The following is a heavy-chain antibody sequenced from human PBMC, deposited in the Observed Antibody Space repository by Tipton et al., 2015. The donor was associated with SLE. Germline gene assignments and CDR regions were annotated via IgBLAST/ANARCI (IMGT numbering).Heavy chain of an antibody. J-gene: IGHJ3*02. CDR1: GGSISSYY. V-gene: IGHV4-59*01. D-gene: IGHD7-27*01. CDR2: IYYSGST. Sequence: PSLTCTVSGGSISSYYWSWIRQPPGKGLEWIGYIYYSGSTNYNPSLKSRVTISVDTSKNQFSLKLSSVTAADTAVYYCARVWGLGIAAFDIWGQGTMVTVSS. CDR3: ARVWGLGIAAFDI.